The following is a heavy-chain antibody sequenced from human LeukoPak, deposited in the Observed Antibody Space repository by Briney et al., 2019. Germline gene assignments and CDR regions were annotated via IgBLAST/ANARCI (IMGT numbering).Heavy chain of an antibody. CDR1: GFTFTSDG. CDR3: AKAGYSSSWPLDY. CDR2: LSGSGSTT. V-gene: IGHV3-23*01. Sequence: GESLKISCAASGFTFTSDGMSGVRQAPGKGLEWVSALSGSGSTTYYADSVKGRFTISRDNSKNTLFLEMNSLRVEDTAVYYCAKAGYSSSWPLDYWGQGTQVTVSS. D-gene: IGHD6-13*01. J-gene: IGHJ4*02.